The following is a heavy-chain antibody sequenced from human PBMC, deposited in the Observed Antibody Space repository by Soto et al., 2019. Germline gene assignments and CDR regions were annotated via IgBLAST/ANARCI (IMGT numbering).Heavy chain of an antibody. D-gene: IGHD6-13*01. CDR1: GYTFTSYD. V-gene: IGHV1-46*01. J-gene: IGHJ4*02. CDR2: INPSGGST. CDR3: VVAAAAGVKPRAPY. Sequence: ASVKVSCKASGYTFTSYDINWVRQAPGQGLEWMGIINPSGGSTSYAQKFQGRVTMTRDTSTSTVYMELSSLRSEDTAVYYCVVAAAAGVKPRAPYWGQGTLVTVSS.